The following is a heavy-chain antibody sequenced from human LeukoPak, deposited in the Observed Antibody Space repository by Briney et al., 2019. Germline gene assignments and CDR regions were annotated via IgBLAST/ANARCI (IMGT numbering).Heavy chain of an antibody. CDR3: ARARRYCSSTSCLNWFDP. J-gene: IGHJ5*02. CDR2: INPNSGGT. D-gene: IGHD2-2*01. Sequence: ASVKVSCKASGYTFTGYYMHWVRQAPGQGLEWMGWINPNSGGTNYAQKFQGWVTMTRDTSISTAYMELSRPRSDDTAVYYCARARRYCSSTSCLNWFDPWGQGTLVTVSS. V-gene: IGHV1-2*04. CDR1: GYTFTGYY.